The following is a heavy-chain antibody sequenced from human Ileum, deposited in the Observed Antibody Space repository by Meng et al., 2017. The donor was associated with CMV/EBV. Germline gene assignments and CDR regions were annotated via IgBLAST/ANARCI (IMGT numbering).Heavy chain of an antibody. V-gene: IGHV4-31*03. J-gene: IGHJ6*02. CDR3: ARDGGDDILTGYYYYYGMDV. CDR1: GGSISGGGFY. Sequence: SQTRSLTGTVSGGSISGGGFYWSWIRQHPGKGLEWIGYMYYSGSTYYNPSLKSRVTISADTSKNQFSLKLTSVTAADTAVYYCARDGGDDILTGYYYYYGMDVWGQGTTVT. D-gene: IGHD3-9*01. CDR2: MYYSGST.